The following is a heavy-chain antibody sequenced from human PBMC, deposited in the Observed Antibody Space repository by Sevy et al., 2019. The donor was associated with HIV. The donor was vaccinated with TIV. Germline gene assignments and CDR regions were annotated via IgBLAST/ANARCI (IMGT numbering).Heavy chain of an antibody. D-gene: IGHD6-13*01. Sequence: GGSLRLSCAASGFTFSSYAMHWVRQAPGKGLEWVAVISYDGSNKYYADSVKGRFTISRDNSKNTLYLQMNSLRAEDTAVYYCARIPSYSSSWYKDTIHAFDIWGQGTMVTVSS. V-gene: IGHV3-30-3*01. CDR1: GFTFSSYA. J-gene: IGHJ3*02. CDR3: ARIPSYSSSWYKDTIHAFDI. CDR2: ISYDGSNK.